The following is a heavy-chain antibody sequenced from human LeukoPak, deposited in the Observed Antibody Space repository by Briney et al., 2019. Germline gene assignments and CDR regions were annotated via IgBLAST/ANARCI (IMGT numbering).Heavy chain of an antibody. J-gene: IGHJ3*01. CDR3: ARVHSSDWGTFDV. CDR2: IYYSGST. V-gene: IGHV4-38-2*02. Sequence: PSETLSLTCTVSGHSISNGYYWGWIRQPPGQGLECIGSIYYSGSTYYNPSLKSRVTISVDTSKNQFSLKLSSVTAADTAVYYCARVHSSDWGTFDVWGQGTMVTVSS. D-gene: IGHD6-19*01. CDR1: GHSISNGYY.